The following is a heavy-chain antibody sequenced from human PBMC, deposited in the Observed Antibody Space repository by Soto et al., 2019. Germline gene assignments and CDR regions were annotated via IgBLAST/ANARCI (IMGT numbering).Heavy chain of an antibody. CDR2: ISGSGGST. CDR1: GFTFSSYA. D-gene: IGHD2-15*01. J-gene: IGHJ6*03. V-gene: IGHV3-23*01. Sequence: GGSLRLSCAASGFTFSSYAMSWVRQAPGKGLEWVSAISGSGGSTYYADSVKGRFTISRDSSKNTLYLQMNSLRAEDTAVYYCAKVGGYCSGGSCRYYYYMDVWGKGTTVTVSS. CDR3: AKVGGYCSGGSCRYYYYMDV.